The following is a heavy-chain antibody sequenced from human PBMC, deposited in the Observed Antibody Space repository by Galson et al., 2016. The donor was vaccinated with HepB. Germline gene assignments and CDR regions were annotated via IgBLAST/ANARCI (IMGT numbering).Heavy chain of an antibody. CDR2: ITDRGTT. D-gene: IGHD3-10*01. CDR3: ARDIDISGVDY. J-gene: IGHJ4*02. Sequence: TLSLTCAIYGGSLNGYLWSWIRQAPGKGLEWIGQITDRGTTNYNPSLKSRITISVDTSKNQFSLNLSSVTAADTAVYYCARDIDISGVDYWGQGTLVTVSS. V-gene: IGHV4-34*01. CDR1: GGSLNGYL.